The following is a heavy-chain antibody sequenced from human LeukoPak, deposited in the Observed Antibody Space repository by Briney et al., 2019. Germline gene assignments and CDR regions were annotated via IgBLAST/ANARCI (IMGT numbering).Heavy chain of an antibody. CDR2: IIPIFGIA. CDR3: ARGYDSSGYYHSDFDY. CDR1: GGTFSSYA. D-gene: IGHD3-22*01. V-gene: IGHV1-69*04. J-gene: IGHJ4*02. Sequence: ASVKVSCKASGGTFSSYAISWVRQAPGQGLEWMGRIIPIFGIANYAQKFQGRVTITADKSTSTAYMELSSLRSEDTAVYYCARGYDSSGYYHSDFDYWGQGTLATVSS.